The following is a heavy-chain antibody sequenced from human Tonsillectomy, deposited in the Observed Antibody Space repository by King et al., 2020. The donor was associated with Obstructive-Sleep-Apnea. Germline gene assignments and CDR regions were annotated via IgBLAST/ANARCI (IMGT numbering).Heavy chain of an antibody. CDR3: ATTAAEGVFDI. Sequence: QLQESGPGLVKPSQTLSLTCTVSGGSISSGDFYWGWIRQPPGKGLEWIGYINYSGSTYYNPSLKSRVTISVDTSQNQFSLRLSSVTAADTAVYYCATTAAEGVFDIWGQGTLVTVSS. CDR1: GGSISSGDFY. D-gene: IGHD6-13*01. V-gene: IGHV4-30-4*01. J-gene: IGHJ3*02. CDR2: INYSGST.